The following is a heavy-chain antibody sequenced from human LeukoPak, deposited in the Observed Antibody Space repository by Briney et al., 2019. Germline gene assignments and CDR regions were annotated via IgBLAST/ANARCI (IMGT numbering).Heavy chain of an antibody. CDR3: ARGEGGVRYFDWLSEFDY. Sequence: GGSLRLSCAASGFTFSSYEMNWVRQAPGKGLEWVSYISSSGSTIYYADSVKGRFTISRDNAKNSLYLQMNSLRAEDTAVYYCARGEGGVRYFDWLSEFDYWGQGTLVTVSS. CDR2: ISSSGSTI. CDR1: GFTFSSYE. V-gene: IGHV3-48*03. D-gene: IGHD3-9*01. J-gene: IGHJ4*02.